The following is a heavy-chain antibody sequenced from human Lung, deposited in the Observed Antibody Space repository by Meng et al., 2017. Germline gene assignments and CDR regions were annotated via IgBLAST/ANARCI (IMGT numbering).Heavy chain of an antibody. CDR2: IFHSGST. J-gene: IGHJ4*02. V-gene: IGHV4-4*02. CDR3: ARFDISSSGRGDY. D-gene: IGHD1-26*01. CDR1: GGSITSSTG. Sequence: VQLEESGPGLVKPSGPLSLTCAVSGGSITSSTGWSWVRQTPGKGLEWFGEIFHSGSTNYNPPLESRVTISVDKSKNQFSLKVYSVTAADTATYYCARFDISSSGRGDYWGQGTLVTVSS.